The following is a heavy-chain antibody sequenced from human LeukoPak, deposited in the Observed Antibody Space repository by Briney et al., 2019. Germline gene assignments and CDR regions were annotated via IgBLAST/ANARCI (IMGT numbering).Heavy chain of an antibody. D-gene: IGHD5-24*01. V-gene: IGHV4-39*07. CDR1: GGSISSSSYY. J-gene: IGHJ5*01. CDR3: ARQTGDGYNFDS. Sequence: SETLSLTCTVSGGSISSSSYYWGWIRQPPGKGLEWIGSIYYSGSTYYNPSLKSRVTISVDTSKNQFSLKLSSVTAADTAVYYCARQTGDGYNFDSWGQGTLVTV. CDR2: IYYSGST.